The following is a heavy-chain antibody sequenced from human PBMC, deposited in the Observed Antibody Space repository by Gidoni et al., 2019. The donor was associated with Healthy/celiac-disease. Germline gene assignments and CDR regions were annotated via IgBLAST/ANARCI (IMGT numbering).Heavy chain of an antibody. CDR1: GFTFSSYA. Sequence: QVQLVESGGGVVQPGRSLRLSCAASGFTFSSYAMHWVRQAPGKGLEWVAVISYDGSNKYYADSVKGRFTISRDNSKNTLYLQMNSLRAEDTAVYYCAREPPGSSGYYYGFDYWGQGTLVTVSS. J-gene: IGHJ4*02. CDR2: ISYDGSNK. D-gene: IGHD3-22*01. V-gene: IGHV3-30-3*01. CDR3: AREPPGSSGYYYGFDY.